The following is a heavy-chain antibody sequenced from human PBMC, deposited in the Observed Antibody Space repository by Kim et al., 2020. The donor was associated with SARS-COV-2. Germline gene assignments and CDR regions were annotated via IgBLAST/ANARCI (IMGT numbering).Heavy chain of an antibody. J-gene: IGHJ5*02. V-gene: IGHV1-8*01. D-gene: IGHD1-20*01. CDR2: MNPDSGNT. CDR1: GYTFSSYD. CDR3: ARLRHNRNDEWFDP. Sequence: ASVKVSCKTSGYTFSSYDINWVRQATGQGLEWMGWMNPDSGNTGYAQKFQGRVTMTRNTSISTAYMELSSRRSEDTAVYYCARLRHNRNDEWFDPWGQGTLVTVSS.